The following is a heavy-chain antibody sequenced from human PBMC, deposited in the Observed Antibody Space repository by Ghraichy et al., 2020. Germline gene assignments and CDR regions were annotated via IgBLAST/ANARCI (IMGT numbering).Heavy chain of an antibody. D-gene: IGHD2-15*01. CDR2: IYPSASTDYNPSLSGST. J-gene: IGHJ4*02. CDR1: GGSISPDY. V-gene: IGHV4-59*01. Sequence: QTLSLTCIVSGGSISPDYWTWIRQPPGKGLEWIGYIYPSASTDYNPSLSGSTNSNPSLKSRVTMAVDTSKNQIYRRLSSVTAADTALYYCARGGGGTWYYFDYWGQGTLVTVSS. CDR3: ARGGGGTWYYFDY.